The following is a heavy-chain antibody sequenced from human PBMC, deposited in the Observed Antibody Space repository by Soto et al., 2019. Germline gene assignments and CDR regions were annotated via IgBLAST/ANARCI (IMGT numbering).Heavy chain of an antibody. CDR3: ARLQVNGGAFDI. Sequence: SETLSLTCSVSGGSIRSGGYHWSWIRQHPGKGLEWIGNIYYTGSAFYTPSLKSRVTFSVDTSKNQVSLKLSSVTAPDTAVYYCARLQVNGGAFDIWGQGTMVTVS. CDR2: IYYTGSA. V-gene: IGHV4-31*03. J-gene: IGHJ3*02. D-gene: IGHD2-8*01. CDR1: GGSIRSGGYH.